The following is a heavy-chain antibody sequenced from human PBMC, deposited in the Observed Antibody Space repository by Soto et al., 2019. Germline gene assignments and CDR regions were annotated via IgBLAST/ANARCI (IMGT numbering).Heavy chain of an antibody. D-gene: IGHD3-16*02. CDR2: ISAYNGNT. V-gene: IGHV1-18*04. Sequence: QVQLVQSGAEVKKPGASVKVSCKASGYTFTSYGISWVRQAPGQGLEWMGWISAYNGNTNYAQKLQGRVTMTTDTSKSTAYMELRSLRSDDTAVYYCARDGSGDYVWGSYRLTNSADYWGQGTLVTVSS. CDR3: ARDGSGDYVWGSYRLTNSADY. CDR1: GYTFTSYG. J-gene: IGHJ4*02.